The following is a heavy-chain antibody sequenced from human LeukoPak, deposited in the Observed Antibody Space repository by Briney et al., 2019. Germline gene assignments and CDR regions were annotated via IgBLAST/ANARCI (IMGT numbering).Heavy chain of an antibody. CDR3: AREGSYGDYYGGWFDP. Sequence: SETLSLTCTVSGGSISSYYWSWIRQPPGKGLEWIGYIYYSGSTNYNPSLKSRVTISVDTSKNQFSLKLSSVTAADTAVYYCAREGSYGDYYGGWFDPWGQGTLVTVSS. CDR1: GGSISSYY. J-gene: IGHJ5*02. V-gene: IGHV4-59*12. D-gene: IGHD4-17*01. CDR2: IYYSGST.